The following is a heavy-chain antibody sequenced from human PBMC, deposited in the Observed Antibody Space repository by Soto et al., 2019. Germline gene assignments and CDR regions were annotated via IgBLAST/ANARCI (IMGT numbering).Heavy chain of an antibody. CDR1: GFTFRSYV. CDR2: TSYDGSNK. Sequence: QVQLVESGGGVVQPGTSLRLSCVGSGFTFRSYVIHWVRQAPGKGLEWVALTSYDGSNKYYDASVKGRFTISRDNSRNTVDLQMDSLRLEDTALYYCARWGMTGGLAVWGQGTLVSVSS. CDR3: ARWGMTGGLAV. J-gene: IGHJ4*02. V-gene: IGHV3-30*19. D-gene: IGHD3-16*01.